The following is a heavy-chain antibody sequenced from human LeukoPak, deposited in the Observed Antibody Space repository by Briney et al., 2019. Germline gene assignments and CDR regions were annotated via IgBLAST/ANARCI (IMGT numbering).Heavy chain of an antibody. Sequence: GGSLRLSCEASGFSFSAAWMTWVRQAPGKGLEWVATIKNDGSDKYYVDSAKGRFTLSRDNAKNLVYLQMNSLRVEDTAVYYCVNLGYSDGGQGTLVTVSS. D-gene: IGHD5-12*01. CDR2: IKNDGSDK. CDR1: GFSFSAAW. J-gene: IGHJ4*02. V-gene: IGHV3-7*01. CDR3: VNLGYSD.